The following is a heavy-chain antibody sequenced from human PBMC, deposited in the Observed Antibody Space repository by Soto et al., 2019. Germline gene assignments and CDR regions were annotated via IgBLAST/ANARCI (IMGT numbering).Heavy chain of an antibody. D-gene: IGHD3-10*01. CDR3: ARGPSSGYGMDV. V-gene: IGHV1-69*13. Sequence: ASVKVSCKASGGTFSSYAISLVRQAPGQGLEWMGGIIPIFGTANYAQKFQGRVTITADESTSTAYMELSSLRSEDTAVYYCARGPSSGYGMDVWGQGTTVTVSS. CDR2: IIPIFGTA. J-gene: IGHJ6*02. CDR1: GGTFSSYA.